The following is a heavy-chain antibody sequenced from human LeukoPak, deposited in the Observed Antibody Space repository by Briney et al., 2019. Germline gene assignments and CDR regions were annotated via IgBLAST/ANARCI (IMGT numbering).Heavy chain of an antibody. Sequence: GGSLRLSCAASGFTFSSYGMHWVRQAPGKGLEWVAFIRYDGSNKYYADSVKGRFTISRDNSKNTLYLQMNSLRAEDTAVYYCARAAPSYSSGAGSFDYWGQGTLVTVSS. D-gene: IGHD6-19*01. CDR1: GFTFSSYG. CDR3: ARAAPSYSSGAGSFDY. CDR2: IRYDGSNK. V-gene: IGHV3-30*02. J-gene: IGHJ4*02.